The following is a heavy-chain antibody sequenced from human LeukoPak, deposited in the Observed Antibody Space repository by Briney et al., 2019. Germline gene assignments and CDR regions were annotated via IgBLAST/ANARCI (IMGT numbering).Heavy chain of an antibody. CDR3: ARVGRYGYNLEYFDY. D-gene: IGHD5-24*01. J-gene: IGHJ4*02. Sequence: DPSETLSLTCTVSGGSISSYYWSWIRQPPGKGLEWIGYIYYSGSTNYNPSLKSRVTISVDTSKNQFSLKLSSVTAADTAVYYCARVGRYGYNLEYFDYWGQGTLVTVSS. CDR1: GGSISSYY. CDR2: IYYSGST. V-gene: IGHV4-59*01.